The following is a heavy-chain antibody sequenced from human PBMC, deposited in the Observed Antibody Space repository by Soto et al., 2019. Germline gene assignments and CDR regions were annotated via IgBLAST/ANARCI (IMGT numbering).Heavy chain of an antibody. CDR3: ASDPLWFGEIGYFDY. CDR1: GFTFNSLS. D-gene: IGHD3-10*01. J-gene: IGHJ4*02. Sequence: RLSCTGSGFTFNSLSLHWVRQGPDKGLEWVAVVSFDGKVTYYADSVKGRFTVSRDISKNTIYLQANSLRPEDTAVYYCASDPLWFGEIGYFDYWGAGALVTVSS. CDR2: VSFDGKVT. V-gene: IGHV3-30*04.